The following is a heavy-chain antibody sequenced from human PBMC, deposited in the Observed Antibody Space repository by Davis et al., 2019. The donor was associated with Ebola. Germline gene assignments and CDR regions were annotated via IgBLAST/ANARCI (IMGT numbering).Heavy chain of an antibody. CDR2: ISSASTYI. V-gene: IGHV3-21*06. Sequence: GESLKISRAASGFTFSSYNIIWARQAPGKGLEWVSSISSASTYIHTADSVKGRFTVFRDNSKNSLYLRMTNLRVEDTAVYYCARDGPSAWNTAQYFQHWGQGTLVTVSS. D-gene: IGHD1/OR15-1a*01. CDR1: GFTFSSYN. CDR3: ARDGPSAWNTAQYFQH. J-gene: IGHJ1*01.